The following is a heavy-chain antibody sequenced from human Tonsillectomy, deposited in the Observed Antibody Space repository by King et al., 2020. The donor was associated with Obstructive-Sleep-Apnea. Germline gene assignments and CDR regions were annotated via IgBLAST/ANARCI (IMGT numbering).Heavy chain of an antibody. CDR1: DFSLGIGRVG. J-gene: IGHJ4*02. V-gene: IGHV2-26*01. Sequence: TLKESGPVLVKPTETLTLTCTVSDFSLGIGRVGVSWIRQPPGKALEWLAHIFSNYEKSYSTSLKGRLTISKDTSKSQVVLTMTNMDPVDTATYYCARLRYYYDSSGYYSYYFDYWGQGTLVTVSS. CDR3: ARLRYYYDSSGYYSYYFDY. CDR2: IFSNYEK. D-gene: IGHD3-22*01.